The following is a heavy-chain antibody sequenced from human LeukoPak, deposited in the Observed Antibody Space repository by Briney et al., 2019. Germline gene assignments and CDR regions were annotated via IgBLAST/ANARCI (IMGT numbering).Heavy chain of an antibody. Sequence: SETLSLTCTVSGGSISSGSYYWSWIRQPPGKGLEWIGEINHSGSTNYNPSLKSRVTISVDTSKNQFSLKLSSVTAADTAVYYCARGDDILTGYYQFDYWGQGTLVTVSS. CDR1: GGSISSGSYY. J-gene: IGHJ4*02. V-gene: IGHV4-39*07. CDR3: ARGDDILTGYYQFDY. CDR2: INHSGST. D-gene: IGHD3-9*01.